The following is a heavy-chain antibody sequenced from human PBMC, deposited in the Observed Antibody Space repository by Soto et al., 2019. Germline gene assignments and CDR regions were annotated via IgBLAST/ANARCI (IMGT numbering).Heavy chain of an antibody. CDR3: ARDRTSVNHDYSNWKSYYYYYGMDV. CDR1: GYTFTSYG. D-gene: IGHD4-4*01. J-gene: IGHJ6*02. Sequence: ASVKVSCKASGYTFTSYGISWVRQAPGQGLEWMGWISAYNGNTNYAQKLQGRVTITADKSTSTAYMELSSLRSEDTAVYYCARDRTSVNHDYSNWKSYYYYYGMDVCGQGTTVTVSS. V-gene: IGHV1-18*01. CDR2: ISAYNGNT.